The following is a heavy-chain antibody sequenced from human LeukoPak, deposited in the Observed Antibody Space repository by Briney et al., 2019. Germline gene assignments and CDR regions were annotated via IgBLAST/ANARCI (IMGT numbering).Heavy chain of an antibody. Sequence: ASVKVSCKASGYTFTGYYMHWVRQAPRQGLEWMGWINPNSGGTNYAQKFQGRVTMTRDTSISTAYMELSRLRSDDTAVYYCARDQGGYSYGYLFSYWGQGTLVTVSS. CDR1: GYTFTGYY. J-gene: IGHJ4*02. V-gene: IGHV1-2*02. CDR2: INPNSGGT. D-gene: IGHD5-18*01. CDR3: ARDQGGYSYGYLFSY.